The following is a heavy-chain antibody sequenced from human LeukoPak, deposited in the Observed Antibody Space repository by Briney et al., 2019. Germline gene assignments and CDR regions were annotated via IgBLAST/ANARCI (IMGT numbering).Heavy chain of an antibody. D-gene: IGHD6-13*01. CDR1: GFTFSSYA. Sequence: GGSLRLSCAEPGFTFSSYAMSWGRQAPGKGLEWVSSITSGGSYIYYPDSVKGRFTISRDNAKNSLYLQMNSLRAEDTAVYYCLTMSGIALSDYWGQGTLVTVSS. CDR2: ITSGGSYI. J-gene: IGHJ4*02. CDR3: LTMSGIALSDY. V-gene: IGHV3-21*01.